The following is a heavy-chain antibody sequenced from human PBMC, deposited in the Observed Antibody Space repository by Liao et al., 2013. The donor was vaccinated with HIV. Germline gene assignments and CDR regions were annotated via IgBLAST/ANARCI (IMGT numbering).Heavy chain of an antibody. J-gene: IGHJ3*02. Sequence: QVQLQESGPGLVKPSETLSLTCTVSGGSISSYYWSWIRQPAGKGLEWIGRIYTSGNTDYNPSLKSRVTMSEDTSKNQFSLKLSSVTAADTAVYYCARGTPNTAMIGDDAFDIWGQGTMVTVSS. D-gene: IGHD5-18*01. CDR2: IYTSGNT. V-gene: IGHV4-4*07. CDR1: GGSISSYY. CDR3: ARGTPNTAMIGDDAFDI.